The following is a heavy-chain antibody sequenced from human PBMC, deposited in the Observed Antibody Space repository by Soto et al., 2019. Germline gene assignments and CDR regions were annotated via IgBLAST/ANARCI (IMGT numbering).Heavy chain of an antibody. V-gene: IGHV3-30*18. CDR1: GFTFSSYG. D-gene: IGHD3-10*01. CDR2: ISYDGSNK. CDR3: AKVEPRMVRGVMGAFDI. Sequence: PGGSLRLSCAASGFTFSSYGMHWVRQAPGKGLEWVAVISYDGSNKYYADSVKGRFTISRDNSKNTLYLQMNSLRAEDTAVYYCAKVEPRMVRGVMGAFDIWGQGTMVTVSS. J-gene: IGHJ3*02.